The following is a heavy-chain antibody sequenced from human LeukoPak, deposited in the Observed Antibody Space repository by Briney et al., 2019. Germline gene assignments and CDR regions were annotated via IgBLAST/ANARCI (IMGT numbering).Heavy chain of an antibody. V-gene: IGHV4-34*01. CDR2: INHSGST. D-gene: IGHD3-10*01. CDR1: GGSFSGYY. J-gene: IGHJ4*02. CDR3: ARGGIGVQGVIDY. Sequence: PSETLSLTCAVYGGSFSGYYWSWIRQPPGKGLEWIGEINHSGSTNYNPSLKSRVNISVDTSKNQFSLKLSSVTAADTAVYYCARGGIGVQGVIDYWGQGTLVTVSS.